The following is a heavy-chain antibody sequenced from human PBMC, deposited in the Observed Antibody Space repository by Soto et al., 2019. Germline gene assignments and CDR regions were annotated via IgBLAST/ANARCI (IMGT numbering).Heavy chain of an antibody. CDR2: ISGSGGST. D-gene: IGHD2-2*01. V-gene: IGHV3-23*01. J-gene: IGHJ6*02. CDR3: AKGYCISTSCYAFYYYYGMDV. CDR1: GFTFSSYA. Sequence: PGGSLRLSCAASGFTFSSYAMSWVRQAPGKGLEWVSAISGSGGSTYYADSVKGRFTISRDNSKNTLYLQMNSLRAEDTAVYYCAKGYCISTSCYAFYYYYGMDVWGQGTTVTVSS.